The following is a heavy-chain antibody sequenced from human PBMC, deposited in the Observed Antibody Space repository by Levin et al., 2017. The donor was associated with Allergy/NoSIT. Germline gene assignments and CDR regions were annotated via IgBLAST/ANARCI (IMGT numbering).Heavy chain of an antibody. D-gene: IGHD3-22*01. CDR2: IVVGSGNT. CDR1: GFTFSSSA. V-gene: IGHV1-58*02. CDR3: AAGHYYDNSGYAY. Sequence: SVKVSCKASGFTFSSSAMQWVRQARGQRLEWMGWIVVGSGNTNYAQKFQERVTIIRDMSTNTAYMELSSLRSEDTAVYYCAAGHYYDNSGYAYWGQGTLVTVSS. J-gene: IGHJ4*02.